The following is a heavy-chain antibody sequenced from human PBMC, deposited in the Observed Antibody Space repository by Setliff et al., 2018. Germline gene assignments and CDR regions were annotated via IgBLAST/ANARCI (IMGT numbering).Heavy chain of an antibody. CDR3: ARGRGDCGGGDCYQDLYYFDY. V-gene: IGHV4-59*11. Sequence: PSETLSLTCTVSGGSISSHYWSWIRQPPGKGLEWIGSIYYSGSTYYNPSLKSRVTISVDTSKNQFSLKLSSVTAADTAVYYCARGRGDCGGGDCYQDLYYFDYWGQGTLVTVSS. D-gene: IGHD2-21*02. CDR2: IYYSGST. J-gene: IGHJ4*02. CDR1: GGSISSHY.